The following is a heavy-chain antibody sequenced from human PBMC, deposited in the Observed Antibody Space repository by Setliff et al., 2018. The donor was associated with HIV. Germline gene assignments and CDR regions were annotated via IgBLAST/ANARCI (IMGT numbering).Heavy chain of an antibody. J-gene: IGHJ4*02. D-gene: IGHD6-19*01. V-gene: IGHV4-38-2*01. CDR3: ARSPRIGVAGEFEY. CDR1: DYSITSGYY. Sequence: PSETLSLTCGISDYSITSGYYWGWIRQPPGKGLEWIGSIYYSGSTYYNPSLKSRVTISVDTSKNQFSLKVNSVTAADTAVYYCARSPRIGVAGEFEYWGQGTLVTVSS. CDR2: IYYSGST.